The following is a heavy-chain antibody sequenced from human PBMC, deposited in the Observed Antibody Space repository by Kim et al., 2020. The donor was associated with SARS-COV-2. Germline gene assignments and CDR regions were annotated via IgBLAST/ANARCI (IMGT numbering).Heavy chain of an antibody. CDR3: ATRPPTSPSCHYFDY. Sequence: GGSLRLSCAASGVTFSNYAMSWVRQPPGKGLEWVSVITAGAGTTYYADSVRDRFTISRDNSKNTPYLQMNSLSAEDTAVYYCATRPPTSPSCHYFDYWRQATLVTVSS. D-gene: IGHD1-26*01. J-gene: IGHJ4*02. CDR1: GVTFSNYA. CDR2: ITAGAGTT. V-gene: IGHV3-23*01.